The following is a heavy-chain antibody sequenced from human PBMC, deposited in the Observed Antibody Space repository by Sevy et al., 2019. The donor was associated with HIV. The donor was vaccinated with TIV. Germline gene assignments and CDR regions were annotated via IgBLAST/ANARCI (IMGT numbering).Heavy chain of an antibody. CDR1: GFTFSSYG. D-gene: IGHD2-15*01. CDR3: VRDPRGGYCSGGSCYGGMDV. V-gene: IGHV3-30*03. Sequence: GGSLRLSCAASGFTFSSYGMHWVRQAPGKGLEWVAVISYDGSNKYYADSVKGRFTISRDNSKNTLYLQMNSLRAEDTAVYYCVRDPRGGYCSGGSCYGGMDVWGQGTTVTVSS. CDR2: ISYDGSNK. J-gene: IGHJ6*02.